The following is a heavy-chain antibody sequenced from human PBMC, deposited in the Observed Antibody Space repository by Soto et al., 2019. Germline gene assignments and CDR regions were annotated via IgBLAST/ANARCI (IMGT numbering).Heavy chain of an antibody. D-gene: IGHD3-9*01. CDR3: ANSRITIFSYDYYYYDMDV. CDR2: IIPIFGTA. J-gene: IGHJ6*02. CDR1: GGTFSSYA. V-gene: IGHV1-69*13. Sequence: ASVKVSCKASGGTFSSYAISWVRQAPGQGLDWMGGIIPIFGTANYAQKFQGRVTITADESTSTAYMELSSLRSEGTAVYYCANSRITIFSYDYYYYDMDVWGQGTTVTVSS.